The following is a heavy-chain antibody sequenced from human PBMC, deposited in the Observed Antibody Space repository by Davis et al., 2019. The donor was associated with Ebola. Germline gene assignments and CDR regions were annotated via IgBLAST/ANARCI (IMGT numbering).Heavy chain of an antibody. D-gene: IGHD5-12*01. V-gene: IGHV3-7*01. CDR1: GFTFTTYW. Sequence: GESLKISCAASGFTFTTYWMSWVRQAPKKGLEWVAKTNEDGSQKYYVDSVKGRFTISRDNAKNSLYLQVSSLRADDTATYFCAKSIVATITADYWGQGTLVTVSS. CDR2: TNEDGSQK. CDR3: AKSIVATITADY. J-gene: IGHJ4*02.